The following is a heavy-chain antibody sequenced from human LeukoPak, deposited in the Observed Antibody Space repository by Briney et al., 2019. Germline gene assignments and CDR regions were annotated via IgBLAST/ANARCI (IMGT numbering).Heavy chain of an antibody. J-gene: IGHJ4*02. Sequence: GSLRLSCAASGFTLSTFLMNRGRQAPGKGLEWVANINQDGSEEDYVDSVKGRFTISRDNAKNSLYLQVNSLRDDDTAVYYCGRVQKTQTGGTPDYWGQGTLVTVSS. D-gene: IGHD1-14*01. CDR3: GRVQKTQTGGTPDY. CDR1: GFTLSTFL. CDR2: INQDGSEE. V-gene: IGHV3-7*01.